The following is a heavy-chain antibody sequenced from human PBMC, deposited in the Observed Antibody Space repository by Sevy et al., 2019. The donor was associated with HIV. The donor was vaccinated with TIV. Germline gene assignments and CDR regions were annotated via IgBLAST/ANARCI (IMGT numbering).Heavy chain of an antibody. CDR2: IYYSGST. J-gene: IGHJ4*02. V-gene: IGHV4-39*01. CDR1: GGSISSSSYY. CDR3: ARRSWTTSTPGDY. Sequence: SETLSLTCTVSGGSISSSSYYWGWIRQPPGKGLEWIGSIYYSGSTYYNPSLKSRVTISVDTSKNQFSLKLSSLTAADTAVYYCARRSWTTSTPGDYWGQGTLVTVSS. D-gene: IGHD1-1*01.